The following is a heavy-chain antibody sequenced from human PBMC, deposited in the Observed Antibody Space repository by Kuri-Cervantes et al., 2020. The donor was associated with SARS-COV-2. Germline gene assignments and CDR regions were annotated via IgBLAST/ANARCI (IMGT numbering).Heavy chain of an antibody. D-gene: IGHD6-19*01. CDR3: ARARQQWLVRFGWFDP. V-gene: IGHV4-34*01. CDR1: GGSFRNYY. Sequence: SETLSLTCAVYGGSFRNYYWRWVRQPPGKGLEWIGEINLSGSTSSNPSVKSRVTISVDTSKNQFSLKLSSVTAADTAVYYCARARQQWLVRFGWFDPWGQGTLVTVSS. CDR2: INLSGST. J-gene: IGHJ5*02.